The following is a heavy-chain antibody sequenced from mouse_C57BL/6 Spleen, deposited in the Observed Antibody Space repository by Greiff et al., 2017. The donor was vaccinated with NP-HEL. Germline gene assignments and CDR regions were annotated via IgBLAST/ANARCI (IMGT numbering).Heavy chain of an antibody. CDR3: AREDGSSLWYFDV. D-gene: IGHD1-1*01. Sequence: QVQLQQSGPELVKPGASVKISCKASGYAFSSSWMNWVKQRPGKGLEWIGRIYPGDGDTNYNGKFKGKATLTADKSSSTAYLQLSSLTSEDSAVYFCAREDGSSLWYFDVWGTGTTVTVSS. V-gene: IGHV1-82*01. CDR2: IYPGDGDT. J-gene: IGHJ1*03. CDR1: GYAFSSSW.